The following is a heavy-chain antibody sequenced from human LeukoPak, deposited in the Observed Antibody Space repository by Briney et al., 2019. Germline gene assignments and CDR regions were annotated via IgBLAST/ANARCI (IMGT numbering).Heavy chain of an antibody. D-gene: IGHD2-8*01. J-gene: IGHJ1*01. CDR3: AKDLPNPGTSRHFQY. Sequence: GVSLRLCCAASGFTVTSYALSWVRQARGKGLEWVSSISGSGGCTYYADSVKGRFTISRDNSKNTLYLQMNSLRAEDTAVYYCAKDLPNPGTSRHFQYWGQGTLVTVSS. V-gene: IGHV3-23*01. CDR2: ISGSGGCT. CDR1: GFTVTSYA.